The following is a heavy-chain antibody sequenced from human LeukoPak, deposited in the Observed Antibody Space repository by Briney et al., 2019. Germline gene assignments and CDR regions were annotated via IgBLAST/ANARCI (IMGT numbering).Heavy chain of an antibody. Sequence: ASVKVSCKASGGTFSSYAISWVRQAPGQGLEWMGRIIPILGIANYAQKFQGRVTITADKSTSTAYMELSSLRSEDTAVYYCARDSTSSSLMGFDPWGQGTLVTVSS. CDR3: ARDSTSSSLMGFDP. CDR2: IIPILGIA. CDR1: GGTFSSYA. V-gene: IGHV1-69*04. J-gene: IGHJ5*02. D-gene: IGHD6-13*01.